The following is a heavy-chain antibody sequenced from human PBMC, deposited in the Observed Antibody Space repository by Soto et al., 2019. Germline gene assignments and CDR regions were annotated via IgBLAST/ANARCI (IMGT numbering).Heavy chain of an antibody. CDR3: ARAPRVLDDSSGYYPYYFDY. J-gene: IGHJ4*01. CDR1: GGTFSSYA. V-gene: IGHV1-69*06. Sequence: SVKVSCKASGGTFSSYAISWVRQAPGQGLEWMGGIIPIFGTANYAQKFQGRVTITADKSTSTAYMELSSLRSEDTAVYYCARAPRVLDDSSGYYPYYFDYWGHGTLVTVSS. CDR2: IIPIFGTA. D-gene: IGHD3-22*01.